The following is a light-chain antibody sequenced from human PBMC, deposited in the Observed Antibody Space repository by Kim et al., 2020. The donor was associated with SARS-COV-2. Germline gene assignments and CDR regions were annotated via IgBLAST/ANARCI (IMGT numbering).Light chain of an antibody. V-gene: IGLV3-1*01. CDR1: TLGEKF. J-gene: IGLJ1*01. CDR3: QTWDSRTAIYV. Sequence: SPGHNAGITCSGDTLGEKFAGLYQHTPGQSPIMFMYQNNKRPSGIPGPFSGSNSGNTATLTISGTQPMDEADYYCQTWDSRTAIYVFGTGTKVTVL. CDR2: QNN.